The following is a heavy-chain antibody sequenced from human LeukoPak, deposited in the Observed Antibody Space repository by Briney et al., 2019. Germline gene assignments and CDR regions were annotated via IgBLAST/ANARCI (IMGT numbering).Heavy chain of an antibody. CDR1: GFTFSNAW. D-gene: IGHD3-10*01. V-gene: IGHV3-15*01. CDR2: IKSKTDGGTT. J-gene: IGHJ3*02. Sequence: GGSLRLSCAASGFTFSNAWMSWVRQAPGKGLEWVGRIKSKTDGGTTDYAAPVKGRFTISRDDSKNTLYLQMNSLKTEDTAVYYCTTRFGSGSYGEGDAFDIWGQGTMVTVSS. CDR3: TTRFGSGSYGEGDAFDI.